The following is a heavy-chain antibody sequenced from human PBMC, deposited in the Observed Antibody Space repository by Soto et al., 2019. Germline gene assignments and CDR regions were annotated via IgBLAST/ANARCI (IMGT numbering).Heavy chain of an antibody. CDR2: INHSGST. CDR1: GGSFSGYY. D-gene: IGHD5-12*01. Sequence: SETLSLTCAVYGGSFSGYYWSWIRQPPGKGLEWIGEINHSGSTNYNPSLKSRVTISVDTSKNQFSLKLSSVTAADTAVYYCASWMATTNRKYFQQWGQGTLVTVSS. V-gene: IGHV4-34*01. CDR3: ASWMATTNRKYFQQ. J-gene: IGHJ1*01.